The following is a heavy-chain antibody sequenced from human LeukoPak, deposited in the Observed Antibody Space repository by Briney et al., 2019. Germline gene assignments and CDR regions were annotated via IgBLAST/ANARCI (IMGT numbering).Heavy chain of an antibody. Sequence: GGSLRLSCAASGITFSSNAMSWVRQAPGKGLEWVSGITGSGDSTYYADSVKGRFTISRDDAKNSLFLQMNSLRDEDTAVYYCARDCSGGSCYLDYWGQGTLVTVSS. CDR1: GITFSSNA. CDR3: ARDCSGGSCYLDY. V-gene: IGHV3-23*01. CDR2: ITGSGDST. D-gene: IGHD2-15*01. J-gene: IGHJ4*02.